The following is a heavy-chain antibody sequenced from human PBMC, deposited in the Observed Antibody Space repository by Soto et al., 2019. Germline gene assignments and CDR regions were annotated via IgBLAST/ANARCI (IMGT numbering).Heavy chain of an antibody. CDR1: AFTFSGSA. J-gene: IGHJ4*02. D-gene: IGHD3-16*01. CDR3: NTHPPEDMMRK. Sequence: GGSRSLSCAASAFTFSGSALHWVRQASGKGLELVGRLRNKANSYATAYAASVKGRFTISRDDSKNTAFLHMNSLKTEAAALYDCNTHPPEDMMRKWGPGTLVAVSS. CDR2: LRNKANSYAT. V-gene: IGHV3-73*01.